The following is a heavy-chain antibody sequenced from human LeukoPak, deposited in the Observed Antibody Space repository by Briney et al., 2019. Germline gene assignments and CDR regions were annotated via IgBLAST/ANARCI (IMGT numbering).Heavy chain of an antibody. Sequence: KPSETLSLTCAVYGGSFSGYYWSWIRQPPGKGLEWLGEINHSGSTNYNPSLKSRVTISVDTSKNQFSLKLSSVTAADTAVYYCARGQPWYSSSWYWFDPWGQGTLVTVSS. D-gene: IGHD6-13*01. CDR1: GGSFSGYY. V-gene: IGHV4-34*01. CDR3: ARGQPWYSSSWYWFDP. CDR2: INHSGST. J-gene: IGHJ5*02.